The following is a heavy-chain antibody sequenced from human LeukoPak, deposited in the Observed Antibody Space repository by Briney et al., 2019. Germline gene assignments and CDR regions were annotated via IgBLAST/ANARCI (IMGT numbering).Heavy chain of an antibody. D-gene: IGHD3-10*02. CDR3: AELGITMIGGV. V-gene: IGHV3-20*04. CDR1: GFIFDDYG. J-gene: IGHJ6*04. CDR2: INWNGSIT. Sequence: GGSLRLSCAASGFIFDDYGMSWVRQAPGKGLEWVSGINWNGSITGYADSVKGRFTISRDNAKNSLYLQMNSLRAEDTAVYYCAELGITMIGGVWGKGTTVTISS.